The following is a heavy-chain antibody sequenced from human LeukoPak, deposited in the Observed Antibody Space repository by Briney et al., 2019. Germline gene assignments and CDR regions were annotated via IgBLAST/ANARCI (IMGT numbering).Heavy chain of an antibody. CDR2: INSRSSYI. V-gene: IGHV3-21*01. J-gene: IGHJ3*02. CDR1: GLTFSSSS. Sequence: GGSLRLSCAASGLTFSSSSMTWVRQAPGEGLEWVSSINSRSSYIYYADSVKGRFTISRDNSKNTLYLQMNSLRAEDTAVYYCARDGAAGALDIWGQGTMVIVSS. CDR3: ARDGAAGALDI. D-gene: IGHD4/OR15-4a*01.